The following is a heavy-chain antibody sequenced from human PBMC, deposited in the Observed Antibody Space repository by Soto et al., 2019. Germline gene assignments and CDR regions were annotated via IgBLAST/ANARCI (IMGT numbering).Heavy chain of an antibody. Sequence: GGSLRLSCAPSGFTFSSYSMNWVRQAPGKGLEWVSSISSSSNYIYYADSVKGRFTISRDNAKNSLYLQMNSLRAEDTAVYYCARDPCSGGNCYSSHNWFDPWGQGT. CDR1: GFTFSSYS. CDR3: ARDPCSGGNCYSSHNWFDP. CDR2: ISSSSNYI. D-gene: IGHD2-15*01. V-gene: IGHV3-21*01. J-gene: IGHJ5*02.